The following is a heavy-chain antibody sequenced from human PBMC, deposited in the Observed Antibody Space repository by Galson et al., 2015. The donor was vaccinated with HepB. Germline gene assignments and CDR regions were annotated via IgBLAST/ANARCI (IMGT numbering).Heavy chain of an antibody. CDR3: AREGCSGGSCYSSFDY. CDR1: GYTFTGYY. CDR2: INPNSGGT. J-gene: IGHJ4*02. Sequence: SVKVSCKASGYTFTGYYMHWVRQAPGQGLEWMGWINPNSGGTNYAQKFQGRVTMTRDTSISTAYMELSRLRSDDTAVYYCAREGCSGGSCYSSFDYWGQGTLVTVSS. D-gene: IGHD2-15*01. V-gene: IGHV1-2*02.